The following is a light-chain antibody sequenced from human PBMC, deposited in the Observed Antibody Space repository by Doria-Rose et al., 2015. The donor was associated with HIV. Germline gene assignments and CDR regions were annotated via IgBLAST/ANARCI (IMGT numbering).Light chain of an antibody. CDR1: QSFSSTY. Sequence: LTQSPGTLSLSPGERDTLSCRASQSFSSTYLAWYQQKPGQAHSLLIYDGSTRATGIPDRFSASGSGTDFTLTINRLEPEDFALYYCHQYGTSWTFGQGTKVEI. V-gene: IGKV3-20*01. CDR2: DGS. J-gene: IGKJ1*01. CDR3: HQYGTSWT.